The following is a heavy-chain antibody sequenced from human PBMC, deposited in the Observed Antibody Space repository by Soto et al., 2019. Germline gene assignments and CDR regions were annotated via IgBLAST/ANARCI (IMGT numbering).Heavy chain of an antibody. CDR1: GYTFTSYG. V-gene: IGHV1-18*01. J-gene: IGHJ6*02. Sequence: VSCKASGYTFTSYGISWVRQAPGQGLEWMGWISAYNGNTNYAQKLQGRVTMTTDTSTSTAYMELRSLRSDDTAGYYCAXXXXXXXDXIYYYGMDVWXQGTTVTVSS. CDR3: AXXXXXXXDXIYYYGMDV. CDR2: ISAYNGNT.